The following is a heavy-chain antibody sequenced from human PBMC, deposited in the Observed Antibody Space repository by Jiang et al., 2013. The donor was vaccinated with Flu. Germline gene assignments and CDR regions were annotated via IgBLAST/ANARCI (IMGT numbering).Heavy chain of an antibody. V-gene: IGHV1-18*01. Sequence: QLVESGAEVKKPGASVKVSCKTPGIYGISWVRQAPGQGLEWIGWISASNGNKNYSQKFQGRVTMTIDTSTNIAYMELRSLRYDDTAVYYCAKGQFYFDNWGQGTLVAVSS. CDR2: ISASNGNK. CDR1: GIYG. D-gene: IGHD6-19*01. J-gene: IGHJ4*02. CDR3: AKGQFYFDN.